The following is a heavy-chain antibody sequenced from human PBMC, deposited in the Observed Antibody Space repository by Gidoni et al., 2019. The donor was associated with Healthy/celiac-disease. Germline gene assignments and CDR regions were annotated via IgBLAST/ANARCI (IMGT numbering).Heavy chain of an antibody. CDR1: GFTFSSYD. V-gene: IGHV3-13*01. CDR2: IGTAGDT. CDR3: ARDREGFFDY. J-gene: IGHJ4*02. Sequence: EVQLVESGGGLVQPGGSLRLSCAAYGFTFSSYDMHWVRQATGKGLEWFSAIGTAGDTYYPGSVKGRFTISRENAKNSLYLQMNSLRAEDTAVYYCARDREGFFDYWGQGTLVTVSS.